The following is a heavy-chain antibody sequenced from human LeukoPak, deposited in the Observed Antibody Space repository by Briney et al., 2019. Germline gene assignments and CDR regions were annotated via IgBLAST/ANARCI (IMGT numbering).Heavy chain of an antibody. J-gene: IGHJ4*02. CDR2: ISAYNGNT. CDR1: GYTFTSYG. V-gene: IGHV1-18*01. Sequence: ASVKVSCKASGYTFTSYGISWVRQAPGQGLEWMGWISAYNGNTNYAQKLQGRVTMTTDTSTSTAYMELRSLRSDDTAVYYCASAAPRPEYSGYDCYFDYWGQGTLVTVSS. D-gene: IGHD5-12*01. CDR3: ASAAPRPEYSGYDCYFDY.